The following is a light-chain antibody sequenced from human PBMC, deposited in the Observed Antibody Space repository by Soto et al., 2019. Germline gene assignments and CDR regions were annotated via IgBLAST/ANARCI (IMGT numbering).Light chain of an antibody. CDR2: AAS. CDR1: QDIRSD. CDR3: LQDYSYPLT. V-gene: IGKV1-6*01. Sequence: AIPMTQFPSSLSASVGDRVTITCRASQDIRSDLGWYQQRPGKAPKLLIYAASSLQSEVPSRFSGSGSGTDFTLTISSLQPEDFATYYCLQDYSYPLTFGGGTRVAIK. J-gene: IGKJ4*01.